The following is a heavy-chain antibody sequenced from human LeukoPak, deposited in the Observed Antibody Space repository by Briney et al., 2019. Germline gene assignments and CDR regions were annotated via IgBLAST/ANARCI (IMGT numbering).Heavy chain of an antibody. CDR2: IIPIFGTA. V-gene: IGHV1-69*06. CDR1: GGTFSSYA. CDR3: ARPVLVDYYYYMDV. Sequence: SVKVSCKASGGTFSSYAISWVRQAPGQGLEWMGGIIPIFGTANYAQKFQGRVTITADKSTSTAYMELSSLRSEDTAVYYCARPVLVDYYYYMDVWDKGTTVTVSS. J-gene: IGHJ6*03. D-gene: IGHD2-15*01.